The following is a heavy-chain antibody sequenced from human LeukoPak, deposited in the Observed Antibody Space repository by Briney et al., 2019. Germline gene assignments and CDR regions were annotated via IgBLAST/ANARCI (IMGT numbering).Heavy chain of an antibody. CDR1: GFTFSSYW. J-gene: IGHJ5*02. CDR3: ARGSWGVVVIADWFDP. CDR2: IKQDGSEK. Sequence: PGGSLRLSCAASGFTFSSYWMSWVRQAPGKWLEWVANIKQDGSEKYYVDSVKGRFTISRDNAKNSLYLQMNSLRAEDTAVYYCARGSWGVVVIADWFDPWGQGTLVTVSS. V-gene: IGHV3-7*01. D-gene: IGHD2-21*01.